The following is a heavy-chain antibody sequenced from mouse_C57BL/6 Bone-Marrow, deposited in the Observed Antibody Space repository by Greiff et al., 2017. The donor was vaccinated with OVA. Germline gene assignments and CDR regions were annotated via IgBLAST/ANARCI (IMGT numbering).Heavy chain of an antibody. CDR3: ARRRDYYGSSPWYFDV. J-gene: IGHJ1*03. CDR2: ILPGSGST. D-gene: IGHD1-1*01. Sequence: QVQLQQSGAELMKPGASVKLSCKATGYTFTGYWIEWVKQRPGHGLEWIGEILPGSGSTNSNEKFKGKATFTADTSSNTAYMQLSSLTTEDSAIYYGARRRDYYGSSPWYFDVWGKGTTVTVSS. V-gene: IGHV1-9*01. CDR1: GYTFTGYW.